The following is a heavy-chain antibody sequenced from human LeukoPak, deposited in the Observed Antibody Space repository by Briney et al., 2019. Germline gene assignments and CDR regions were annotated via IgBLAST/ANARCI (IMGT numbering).Heavy chain of an antibody. CDR1: GFTFTNHA. V-gene: IGHV3-23*01. J-gene: IGHJ3*02. CDR3: ARRAYNWGAFDI. D-gene: IGHD1-20*01. CDR2: ISPSGGDT. Sequence: GGSLRLSCATSGFTFTNHAMSWVRQAPGKGLEWVSTISPSGGDTCYADSVKGRFTISKDISKNTLYLQMNSLRGDDTAVYYCARRAYNWGAFDIWGQGTMVTVSS.